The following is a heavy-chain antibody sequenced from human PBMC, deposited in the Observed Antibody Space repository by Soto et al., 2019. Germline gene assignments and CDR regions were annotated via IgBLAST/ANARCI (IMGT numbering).Heavy chain of an antibody. CDR1: GFTFNNYG. J-gene: IGHJ4*02. D-gene: IGHD5-18*01. V-gene: IGHV3-30*18. CDR3: AKEGIELWSAFDY. Sequence: QVQLVESGGGVVQPGRSPRLSCAASGFTFNNYGIHWVRQAPGKGLEWVAVISNDGDDKYYADSVKGRFTISRDNSRNTLYLQMNSLRPEDTAMYYCAKEGIELWSAFDYWGQGTLVTVSS. CDR2: ISNDGDDK.